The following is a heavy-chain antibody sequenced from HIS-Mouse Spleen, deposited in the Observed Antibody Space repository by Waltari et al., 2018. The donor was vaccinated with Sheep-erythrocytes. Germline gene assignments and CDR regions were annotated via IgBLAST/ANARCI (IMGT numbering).Heavy chain of an antibody. CDR2: LSSSSSYI. J-gene: IGHJ4*02. D-gene: IGHD7-27*01. Sequence: EVQLVESGGGLVKPGGSLRLSCAASGFTFSSYSMNWVRQAPGKGLEWCSSLSSSSSYIYYADSVKGRFPISRDNAKNSLYLQMNSLRAEDTAVYYCARDAPHGDPFDYWGQGTLVTVSS. V-gene: IGHV3-21*01. CDR1: GFTFSSYS. CDR3: ARDAPHGDPFDY.